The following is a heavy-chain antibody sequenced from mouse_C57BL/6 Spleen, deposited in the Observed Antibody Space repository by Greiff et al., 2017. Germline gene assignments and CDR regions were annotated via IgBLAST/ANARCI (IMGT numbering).Heavy chain of an antibody. CDR1: GYTFTSYW. Sequence: QVQLQQPGAELVKPGASVKLSCKASGYTFTSYWMHWVKQRPGQGLEWIGMIHPNSGSTNYNEKFKSKATLTVDKSSSTAYMQLSSLTSEDSAVYYCARSNYYGSSYEYFEVWGTRTTVTVSS. CDR2: IHPNSGST. J-gene: IGHJ1*03. CDR3: ARSNYYGSSYEYFEV. D-gene: IGHD1-1*01. V-gene: IGHV1-64*01.